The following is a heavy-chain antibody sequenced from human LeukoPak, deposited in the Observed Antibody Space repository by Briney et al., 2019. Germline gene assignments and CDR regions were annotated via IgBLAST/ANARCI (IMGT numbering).Heavy chain of an antibody. V-gene: IGHV3-21*01. CDR2: IDSSSSYM. Sequence: GGSLRLSCAASGFTFSGYNMNWVRQAPGKGLEWVSSIDSSSSYMYYPDSVRGRFTISRDNAKNSLDLQMNSPRAEDTAVYFCARAYCSSTTCYTYDAFDIWGQGTMVTVSS. D-gene: IGHD2-2*02. J-gene: IGHJ3*02. CDR3: ARAYCSSTTCYTYDAFDI. CDR1: GFTFSGYN.